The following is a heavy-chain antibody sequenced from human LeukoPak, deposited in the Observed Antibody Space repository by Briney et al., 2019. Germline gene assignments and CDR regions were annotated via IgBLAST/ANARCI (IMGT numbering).Heavy chain of an antibody. J-gene: IGHJ4*02. CDR3: ARGRYSSGYPFDY. CDR1: GFTFSTYS. D-gene: IGHD6-19*01. V-gene: IGHV3-48*02. Sequence: GGSLRLSCAASGFTFSTYSMNWVRQAPGKGLEWVPHIGGSSTTIYYADSVKGRFTISRDNAKNSLYLQMSSLRDEDTALYYCARGRYSSGYPFDYWGQGTLVTVSS. CDR2: IGGSSTTI.